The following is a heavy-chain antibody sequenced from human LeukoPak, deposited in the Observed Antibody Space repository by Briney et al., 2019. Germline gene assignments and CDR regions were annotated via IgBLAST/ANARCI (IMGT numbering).Heavy chain of an antibody. Sequence: GGSLRLSCAASGFTVSSNYMSSVRQAPRKGLEWVSVIHSGGSTNYADSVKGRFTISRDSSKNTLYLQMNSLRAEDTAVYYCAREDYDSSGYYYFDYWGQGTLVTVSS. CDR2: IHSGGST. CDR3: AREDYDSSGYYYFDY. CDR1: GFTVSSNY. J-gene: IGHJ4*02. V-gene: IGHV3-53*01. D-gene: IGHD3-22*01.